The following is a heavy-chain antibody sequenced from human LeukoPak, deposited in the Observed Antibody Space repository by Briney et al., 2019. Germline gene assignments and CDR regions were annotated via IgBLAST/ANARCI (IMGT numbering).Heavy chain of an antibody. CDR2: ISYAVNNK. CDR1: GFTFSSFG. Sequence: GGSLRLSCAASGFTFSSFGMHWVRQAPGKGLEWVALISYAVNNKYYTDSVKGRFTISRDNSKNTLYLQINSLRAEDTAVYYCARDSYGMDVWGQGTTVTVSS. CDR3: ARDSYGMDV. J-gene: IGHJ6*02. V-gene: IGHV3-30*19.